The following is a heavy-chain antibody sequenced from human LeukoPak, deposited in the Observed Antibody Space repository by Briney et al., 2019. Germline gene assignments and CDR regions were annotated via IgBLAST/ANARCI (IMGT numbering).Heavy chain of an antibody. J-gene: IGHJ4*02. Sequence: SETLSLTCAVYGGSFSGYYWSWIRQPPGKGLEWIGEINHSGSTNYNPSLKSRVTISVDTSKNQFSLKLSSVTAADTAVYYCARGHPIWDYGDYAHWGQGTLVTVSS. D-gene: IGHD4-17*01. CDR3: ARGHPIWDYGDYAH. V-gene: IGHV4-34*01. CDR2: INHSGST. CDR1: GGSFSGYY.